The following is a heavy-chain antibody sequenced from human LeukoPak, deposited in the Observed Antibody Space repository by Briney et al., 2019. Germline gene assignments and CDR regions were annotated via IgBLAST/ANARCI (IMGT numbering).Heavy chain of an antibody. CDR1: GFTFDDYA. CDR3: AKDRAIVGATPYFDY. J-gene: IGHJ4*02. V-gene: IGHV3-9*01. Sequence: QPGRSLRLSCEASGFTFDDYAMHWVRQAPGKGLEWVSYISWNSGSIGYANSVKGRFTISRDNAKNSLYLQMNSLRAEDTALYYCAKDRAIVGATPYFDYWGQGTLVTVSS. D-gene: IGHD1-26*01. CDR2: ISWNSGSI.